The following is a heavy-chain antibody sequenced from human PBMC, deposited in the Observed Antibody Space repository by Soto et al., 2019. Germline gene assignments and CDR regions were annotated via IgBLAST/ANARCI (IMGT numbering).Heavy chain of an antibody. J-gene: IGHJ4*02. Sequence: GGSLRLSCAASGFTFSSYGMHWVRQAPGKGLEWVAVIWYDGSNKYYADSVKGRFTISRDNSKNTLYLQMNSLRAEDTAVYYCAREGRVLWFGELQGKNYFDYWGQGTLVTVSS. CDR1: GFTFSSYG. CDR2: IWYDGSNK. CDR3: AREGRVLWFGELQGKNYFDY. V-gene: IGHV3-33*01. D-gene: IGHD3-10*01.